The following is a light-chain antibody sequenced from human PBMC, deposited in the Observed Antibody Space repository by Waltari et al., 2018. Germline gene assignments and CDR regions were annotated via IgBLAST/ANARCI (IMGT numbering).Light chain of an antibody. Sequence: EIVLTQSPATLSLSPGERATLSCRASQSVASYLLWYQHKPGQAPRLLIYDTSNRAAGIPGRFSGSGSGTDFTLTISSLEPEDSALYYCQQLNSFPRTFGQGTKLEIK. CDR1: QSVASY. V-gene: IGKV3-11*01. CDR2: DTS. CDR3: QQLNSFPRT. J-gene: IGKJ2*01.